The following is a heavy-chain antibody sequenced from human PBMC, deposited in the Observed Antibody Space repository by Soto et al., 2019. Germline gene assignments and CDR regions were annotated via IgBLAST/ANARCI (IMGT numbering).Heavy chain of an antibody. J-gene: IGHJ4*02. CDR1: GFTFSSYA. V-gene: IGHV3-23*01. Sequence: GGSLRLSCAASGFTFSSYAMSWVRQAPGKGLEWVSAISGSGGSTYYADSVKGRFTISRDNSKNTLYLQMNSLGAEDTAVYYCAKVETITMIVVVPFDYWGQGTLVTVSS. D-gene: IGHD3-22*01. CDR2: ISGSGGST. CDR3: AKVETITMIVVVPFDY.